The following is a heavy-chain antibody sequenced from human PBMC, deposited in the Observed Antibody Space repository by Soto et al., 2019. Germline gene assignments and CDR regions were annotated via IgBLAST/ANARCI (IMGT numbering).Heavy chain of an antibody. V-gene: IGHV1-46*01. CDR2: INLFDGGT. J-gene: IGHJ2*01. CDR1: GYTFTNYH. CDR3: ASELTGTAYFDL. D-gene: IGHD1-20*01. Sequence: QVQLVQSGAEVMKPGASVKVYCKASGYTFTNYHMHWVRQAPGLGLEWMGTINLFDGGTTYTQRFQGRVTMTRDTSTSTGYMELRSLRSEDTAVYYCASELTGTAYFDLWGRGTLVTVSS.